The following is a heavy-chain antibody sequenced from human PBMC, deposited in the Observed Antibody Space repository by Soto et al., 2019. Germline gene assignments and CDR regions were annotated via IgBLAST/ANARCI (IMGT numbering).Heavy chain of an antibody. CDR2: IIPIFGTA. CDR3: ARPSLRRNYGYYYYGMDV. Sequence: ASVKVSCKASGGTFSSYAISWVRQAPGQGLEWMGGIIPIFGTANYAQKFQGRVTITADESTSTAYMELSSLRSEDTAVYYCARPSLRRNYGYYYYGMDVWGQGTTVTVSS. V-gene: IGHV1-69*13. CDR1: GGTFSSYA. J-gene: IGHJ6*02. D-gene: IGHD1-7*01.